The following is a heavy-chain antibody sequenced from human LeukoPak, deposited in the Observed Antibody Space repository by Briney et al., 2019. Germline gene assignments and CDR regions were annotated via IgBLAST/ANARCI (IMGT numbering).Heavy chain of an antibody. CDR2: IYYSGST. CDR1: GGSISSDY. J-gene: IGHJ4*02. D-gene: IGHD2-15*01. CDR3: ARADTVTLYFDY. Sequence: SETLSLTCTVSGGSISSDYWSWIRQTPGKGLEWIGYIYYSGSTNFNPSLKSRVIISVDTSKNQFSLKLSSVTAADTAVYYCARADTVTLYFDYWAQGTLVTVSS. V-gene: IGHV4-59*01.